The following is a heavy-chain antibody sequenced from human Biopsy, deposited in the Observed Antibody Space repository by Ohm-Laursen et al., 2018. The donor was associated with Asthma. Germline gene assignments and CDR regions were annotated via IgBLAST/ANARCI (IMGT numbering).Heavy chain of an antibody. D-gene: IGHD1-26*01. J-gene: IGHJ4*02. CDR3: ARDGPVGAPSDY. V-gene: IGHV1-69*13. Sequence: SVKVSCKASGGTFSRYAISWVRQAPGQGLEWMGGIIPVFGTSNYAQKFQGRVTFTADGSTSSAYMELSSLTSEDSAVYYCARDGPVGAPSDYWGQGTLVTVSS. CDR2: IIPVFGTS. CDR1: GGTFSRYA.